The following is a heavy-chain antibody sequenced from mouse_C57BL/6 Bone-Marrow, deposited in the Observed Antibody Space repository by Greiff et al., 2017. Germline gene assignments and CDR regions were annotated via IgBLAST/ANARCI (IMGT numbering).Heavy chain of an antibody. J-gene: IGHJ3*01. Sequence: VQLQQSGAELVRPGASVKLSCTASGFNIKDDYMHWVKQRPEQGLEWIGWIDPENGDTEYASKFQGKATITADTSSNTAYLQLSSLTSEDTAVYHCTTCGRGFAYWGQGTLVTVSA. CDR3: TTCGRGFAY. V-gene: IGHV14-4*01. CDR2: IDPENGDT. CDR1: GFNIKDDY.